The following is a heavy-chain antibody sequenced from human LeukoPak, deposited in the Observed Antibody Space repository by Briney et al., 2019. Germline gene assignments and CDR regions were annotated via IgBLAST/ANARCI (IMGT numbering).Heavy chain of an antibody. CDR1: GGSFSGYY. CDR3: ARLIAGKLTTVTTTYYFDY. V-gene: IGHV4-34*01. D-gene: IGHD4-17*01. J-gene: IGHJ4*02. CDR2: INHSGST. Sequence: SETLSLTCAVYGGSFSGYYWSWIRQPPGKGLEWMGEINHSGSTNYNPSLTSRVTISVDTSKNQFSLKLSSVTAADTAVYYCARLIAGKLTTVTTTYYFDYWGQGTLVTVSS.